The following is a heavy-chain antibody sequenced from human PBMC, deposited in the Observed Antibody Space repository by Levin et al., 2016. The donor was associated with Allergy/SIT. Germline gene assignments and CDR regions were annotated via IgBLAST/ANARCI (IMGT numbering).Heavy chain of an antibody. Sequence: SETLSLTCTVSGGSISSSSYYWGWIRQPPGKGLEWIGSIYYSGSTYYNPSLKSRVTISVDTSKNQFSLKLSSVTAADTAVYYCARPHRYCSGGSCYLLRGWFDPWGQGTLVTVSS. D-gene: IGHD2-15*01. CDR3: ARPHRYCSGGSCYLLRGWFDP. J-gene: IGHJ5*02. CDR1: GGSISSSSYY. V-gene: IGHV4-39*01. CDR2: IYYSGST.